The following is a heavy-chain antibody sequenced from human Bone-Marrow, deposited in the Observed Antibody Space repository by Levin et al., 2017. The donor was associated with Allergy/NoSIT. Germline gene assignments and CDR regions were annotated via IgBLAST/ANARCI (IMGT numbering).Heavy chain of an antibody. J-gene: IGHJ1*01. CDR3: AREWGFRFWEWLP. V-gene: IGHV3-33*01. CDR2: LWHDGNTE. D-gene: IGHD3-3*01. Sequence: GGSLRLSCEASGFTLSLYGMHWVRQAPGKGLEWVGVLWHDGNTEYYTDSVKGRITISRDTSTHTVYLQMNSLRTEDTGLYYCAREWGFRFWEWLPGGQGTLVTVSS. CDR1: GFTLSLYG.